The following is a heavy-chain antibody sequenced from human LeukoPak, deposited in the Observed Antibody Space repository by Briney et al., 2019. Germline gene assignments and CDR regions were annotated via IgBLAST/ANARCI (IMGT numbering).Heavy chain of an antibody. CDR2: MSYDGSNK. J-gene: IGHJ4*02. CDR1: GFTFSSYA. D-gene: IGHD6-6*01. CDR3: GRSVAAPADY. V-gene: IGHV3-30*04. Sequence: GGSLRLSCAASGFTFSSYAMHWVRQAPGKGLEWVAVMSYDGSNKYYADSVKGRFTISRDNSKNTLYLQMNSLRAEDTAVYYCGRSVAAPADYWGQGTLVIVSS.